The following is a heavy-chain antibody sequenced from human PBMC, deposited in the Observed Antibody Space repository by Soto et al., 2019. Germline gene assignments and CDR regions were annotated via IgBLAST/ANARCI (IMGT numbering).Heavy chain of an antibody. V-gene: IGHV4-30-4*01. J-gene: IGHJ6*02. CDR3: AREEYSQEEDYYYYYGMDV. Sequence: PSETLSLTCTVSGGSISSGDYYWSWIRQPPGKGLEWIGYIYYSGSTYYNPSLKSRVTISVDTSKNQFSLKLSSVTAADTAVYYCAREEYSQEEDYYYYYGMDVWGQGTTVTVSS. D-gene: IGHD4-4*01. CDR1: GGSISSGDYY. CDR2: IYYSGST.